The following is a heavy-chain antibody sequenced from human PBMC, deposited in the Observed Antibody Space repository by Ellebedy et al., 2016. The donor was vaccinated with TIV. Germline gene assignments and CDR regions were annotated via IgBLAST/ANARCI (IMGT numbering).Heavy chain of an antibody. D-gene: IGHD2-21*02. CDR1: GYSFTNYW. Sequence: GESLKISCTASGYSFTNYWIGWVRQMPGKGLEWMAIIHPGDSETRYSPSFQGQVTISGDNSISTAYLQWSSLKASDTAMYYCARFTSDYSGDWFGRAFDHWGQGTLVIVSS. V-gene: IGHV5-51*01. CDR2: IHPGDSET. J-gene: IGHJ4*02. CDR3: ARFTSDYSGDWFGRAFDH.